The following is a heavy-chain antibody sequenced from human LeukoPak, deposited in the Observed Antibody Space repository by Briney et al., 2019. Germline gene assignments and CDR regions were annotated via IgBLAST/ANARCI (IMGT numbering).Heavy chain of an antibody. V-gene: IGHV3-48*01. Sequence: SGGSLRLSCAASGFTFSSYSMNWVRQAPGKGLEWVSYISSSSSTIYYADSVKGRFTISRDNAKNSLYLQMNSLRAEDTAVYYCAGYCSSTSCYLHDQVGYWGQGTLVTVSS. CDR3: AGYCSSTSCYLHDQVGY. CDR2: ISSSSSTI. CDR1: GFTFSSYS. D-gene: IGHD2-2*01. J-gene: IGHJ4*02.